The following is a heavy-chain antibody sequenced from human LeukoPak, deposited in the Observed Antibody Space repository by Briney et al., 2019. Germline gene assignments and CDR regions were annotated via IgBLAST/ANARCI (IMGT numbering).Heavy chain of an antibody. J-gene: IGHJ4*02. D-gene: IGHD3-10*01. Sequence: SETLSLTCAVYGGSFSGYYWSWIRQPPGKGLEWIGEINHSGSTNYNPSLKSRVTISVDTSKNQFSLKLSSVTAADTAVYYCATGSRLLDYWGQGTLVTVSS. V-gene: IGHV4-34*01. CDR1: GGSFSGYY. CDR3: ATGSRLLDY. CDR2: INHSGST.